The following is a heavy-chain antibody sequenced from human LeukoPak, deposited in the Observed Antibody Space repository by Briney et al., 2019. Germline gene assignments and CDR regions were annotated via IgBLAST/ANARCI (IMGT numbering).Heavy chain of an antibody. V-gene: IGHV1-2*02. CDR2: INPNSGGT. D-gene: IGHD1-7*01. CDR3: ARVQYNWNYRDNYFDY. Sequence: ASVKVSCKASGYTFTGYYMHWVRQAPGQGLEWMGWINPNSGGTNYAQKFQGRVTMTRDTPISTAYMELSRLRSDDTAVYYCARVQYNWNYRDNYFDYWGQGTLVTVSS. CDR1: GYTFTGYY. J-gene: IGHJ4*02.